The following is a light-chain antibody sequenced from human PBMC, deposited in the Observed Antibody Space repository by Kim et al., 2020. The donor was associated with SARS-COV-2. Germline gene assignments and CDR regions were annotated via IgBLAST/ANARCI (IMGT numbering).Light chain of an antibody. CDR2: WAS. CDR1: QSVLFSSNNKNY. V-gene: IGKV4-1*01. Sequence: ATINCKSSQSVLFSSNNKNYLAWYQQKPGQPPKLLIYWASTRESGVPDRFSGSGSGTDFTLTISRLQAEDVAVYHCQQYYSTPQTFGQGTRLEIK. CDR3: QQYYSTPQT. J-gene: IGKJ5*01.